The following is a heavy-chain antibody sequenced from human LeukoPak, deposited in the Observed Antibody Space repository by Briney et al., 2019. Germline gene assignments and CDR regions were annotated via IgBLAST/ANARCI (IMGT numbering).Heavy chain of an antibody. D-gene: IGHD4-17*01. V-gene: IGHV3-30*02. J-gene: IGHJ4*02. CDR2: IRNDGRNK. CDR1: GFTFSKYG. CDR3: ARDINYGELLDY. Sequence: PGGSLRLSCAASGFTFSKYGMYWVRHAPGKGLEWVAFIRNDGRNKYYTESVKGRFTISRDNSKNTLYLQMNSLRAEDTSAYYCARDINYGELLDYWGQGTLVTVSS.